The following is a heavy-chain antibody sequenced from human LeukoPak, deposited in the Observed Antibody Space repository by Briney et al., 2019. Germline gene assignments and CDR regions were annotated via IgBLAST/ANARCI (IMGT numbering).Heavy chain of an antibody. CDR3: ARSYDSSGPYYFDY. CDR1: GGSISSYY. Sequence: SETLSLTCTVSGGSISSYYWSWIRQPPGKGLEWIGYIYYSGSTNYNPSLKSRVTISVDTSKNQFSLKLSSVTAADTAVYYCARSYDSSGPYYFDYWGQGTLVTVSS. V-gene: IGHV4-59*08. D-gene: IGHD3-22*01. CDR2: IYYSGST. J-gene: IGHJ4*02.